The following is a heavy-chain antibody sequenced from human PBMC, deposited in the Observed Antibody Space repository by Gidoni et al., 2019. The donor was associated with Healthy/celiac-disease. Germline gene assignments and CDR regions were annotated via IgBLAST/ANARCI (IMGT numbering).Heavy chain of an antibody. CDR2: ISGSGGST. J-gene: IGHJ4*02. V-gene: IGHV3-23*01. Sequence: EVQLLESGGGLVQPGGSLRLSCADSGFTFSSYAMSWVRQAPGKGLEWVAAISGSGGSTYYADSVKGRFTISRDNSKNTLYLQMNSLRAEDTAVYYCAKVLITMVRGVIITDYFDYWGQGTLVTVSS. CDR1: GFTFSSYA. D-gene: IGHD3-10*01. CDR3: AKVLITMVRGVIITDYFDY.